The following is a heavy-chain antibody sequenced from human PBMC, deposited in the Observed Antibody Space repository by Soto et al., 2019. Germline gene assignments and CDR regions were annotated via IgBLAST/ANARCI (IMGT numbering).Heavy chain of an antibody. J-gene: IGHJ6*03. D-gene: IGHD6-13*01. CDR3: AGAGYSSSWSVYYYYLYYMHV. V-gene: IGHV1-8*01. CDR1: GYTFTSYD. CDR2: MNPNSGNT. Sequence: QVQLVQSGAEVKKPGASVKVSCKASGYTFTSYDINWVRQATGQGLEWMGWMNPNSGNTGYAQKFQGRVTMTRNTSISTTYRELRSLRSEDTAVYYCAGAGYSSSWSVYYYYLYYMHVWGKGTTVTVSS.